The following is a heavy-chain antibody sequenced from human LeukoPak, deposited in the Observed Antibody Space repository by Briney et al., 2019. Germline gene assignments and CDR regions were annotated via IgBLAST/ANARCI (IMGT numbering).Heavy chain of an antibody. V-gene: IGHV1-8*02. J-gene: IGHJ6*04. Sequence: GASVRVSCQASGYRFTSYDISWVRQAPGQGLEWMGWVNPESGKTGYVQSFQGRLNITRDTSANTAFLDLNNLRSDDTAVYYCARGRSREMDVCGEGTTVIVSS. CDR2: VNPESGKT. D-gene: IGHD1-14*01. CDR1: GYRFTSYD. CDR3: ARGRSREMDV.